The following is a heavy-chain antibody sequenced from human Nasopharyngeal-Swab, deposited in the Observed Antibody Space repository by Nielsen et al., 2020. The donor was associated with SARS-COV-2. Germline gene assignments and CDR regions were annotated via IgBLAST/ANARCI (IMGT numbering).Heavy chain of an antibody. D-gene: IGHD5-12*01. Sequence: GGSLRLSCAASGFTFSSYGMRWVRQAPGKGLEWVAVIWYDGSNKYYADSVKGRFTISRDNSKNTLYLQMNSLRAEDTAVYYCARDGPGYSGYEGGEYFDYWGQGTLVTGSS. CDR2: IWYDGSNK. V-gene: IGHV3-33*01. J-gene: IGHJ4*02. CDR1: GFTFSSYG. CDR3: ARDGPGYSGYEGGEYFDY.